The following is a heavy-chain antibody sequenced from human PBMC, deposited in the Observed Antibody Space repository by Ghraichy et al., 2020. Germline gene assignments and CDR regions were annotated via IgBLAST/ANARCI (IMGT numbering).Heavy chain of an antibody. D-gene: IGHD7-27*01. Sequence: VSVIGGGGDSTYYADSVKGRFTISRDNSKNTLYLQMNTLRAEDTAVYYCAKAPALGIVYYGMDVWGQG. J-gene: IGHJ6*02. CDR3: AKAPALGIVYYGMDV. V-gene: IGHV3-23*01. CDR2: IGGGGDST.